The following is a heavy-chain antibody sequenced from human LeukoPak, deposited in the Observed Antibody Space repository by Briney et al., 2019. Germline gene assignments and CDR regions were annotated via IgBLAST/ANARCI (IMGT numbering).Heavy chain of an antibody. J-gene: IGHJ6*03. CDR1: GFSFSSYA. CDR3: ARDKSVARFGELLLYYYYYMDV. V-gene: IGHV3-23*01. Sequence: PGGSLRLSCATSGFSFSSYAMSWVRQAPGKGLEWVSAMSSSDDGRYYAASVRGRFTISRDNSKNTLYLQMNSLRAEDTAVYYCARDKSVARFGELLLYYYYYMDVWGKGTTVTVSS. D-gene: IGHD3-10*01. CDR2: MSSSDDGR.